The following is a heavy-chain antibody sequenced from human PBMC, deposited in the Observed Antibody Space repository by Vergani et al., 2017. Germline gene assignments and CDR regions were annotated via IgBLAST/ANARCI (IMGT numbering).Heavy chain of an antibody. V-gene: IGHV4-34*01. CDR3: ARGPGDSSGYYYPAVFY. CDR2: INHSGST. Sequence: QVQLQQWGAGLLKPSETLSLTCAVYGGSFTGYYWTWIRQPPEKGLEWIGEINHSGSTNYNPSLKSRVTISVDTSKNQFSLKLSSVTAADTAVYYCARGPGDSSGYYYPAVFYWGQGTLVTVSS. CDR1: GGSFTGYY. J-gene: IGHJ4*02. D-gene: IGHD3-22*01.